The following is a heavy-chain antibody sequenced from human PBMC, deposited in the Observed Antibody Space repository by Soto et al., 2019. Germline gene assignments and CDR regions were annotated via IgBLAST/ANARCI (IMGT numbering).Heavy chain of an antibody. Sequence: GASVKVSCKASGYTFTIYGICWVRQAPGQGLEWMGWISAYNGNTNYAQKLQGRVTMTTDTSTSTAYMELRSLRSDDTAVYYCARDGALWENYYYYGMDVWGQGTTVTVSS. D-gene: IGHD1-26*01. V-gene: IGHV1-18*01. J-gene: IGHJ6*02. CDR2: ISAYNGNT. CDR3: ARDGALWENYYYYGMDV. CDR1: GYTFTIYG.